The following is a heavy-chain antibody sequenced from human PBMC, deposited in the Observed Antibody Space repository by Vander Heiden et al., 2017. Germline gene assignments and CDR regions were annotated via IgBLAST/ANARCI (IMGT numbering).Heavy chain of an antibody. Sequence: EAPLVESGGGLVTPGGSLRLSWVGSGFPFDNAWLSWVRQAPGKGLEWVGRSKRETEGGTTDYAAPVKGRFTIARDDSRNTVYLQMNSLETEDTGVYYCTTDRWDASSEVHDAIDVWGQGTMVTVSS. CDR1: GFPFDNAW. D-gene: IGHD1-26*01. J-gene: IGHJ3*01. CDR3: TTDRWDASSEVHDAIDV. V-gene: IGHV3-15*01. CDR2: SKRETEGGTT.